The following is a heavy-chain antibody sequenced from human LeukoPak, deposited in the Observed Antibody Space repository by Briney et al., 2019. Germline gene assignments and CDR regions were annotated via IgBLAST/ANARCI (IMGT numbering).Heavy chain of an antibody. V-gene: IGHV3-23*01. D-gene: IGHD3/OR15-3a*01. CDR1: GFTFSSYG. CDR2: ISGSGGST. Sequence: GGSLRLSCAASGFTFSSYGMSWVRQAPGKGLECVSSISGSGGSTDHADSVKGRFTISRDNSKNTLYLQMNSLRAEDTAVYYCAKVWTAYSDDYFDYWGQGTLVTVSS. J-gene: IGHJ4*02. CDR3: AKVWTAYSDDYFDY.